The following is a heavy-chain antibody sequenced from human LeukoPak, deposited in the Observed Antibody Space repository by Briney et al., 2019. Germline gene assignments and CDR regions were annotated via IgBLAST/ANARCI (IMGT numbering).Heavy chain of an antibody. J-gene: IGHJ4*02. V-gene: IGHV3-66*01. CDR1: GLTVSTKY. CDR2: IYSGGST. D-gene: IGHD2-15*01. CDR3: VMKGGCSGGSCYPYYFDY. Sequence: GGSLRLSCAASGLTVSTKYMSWVRQAPGRGLEWVSVIYSGGSTYYADSVKGRFTISRDNSKNTLYLQMNSLRAEDTAVYYCVMKGGCSGGSCYPYYFDYWGQGTLVTVSS.